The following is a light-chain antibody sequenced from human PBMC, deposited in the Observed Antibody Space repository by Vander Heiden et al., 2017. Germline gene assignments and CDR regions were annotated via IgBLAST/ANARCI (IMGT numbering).Light chain of an antibody. CDR1: QSVLYSSNNKNY. V-gene: IGKV4-1*01. Sequence: DIVMTQSPDSLAVSLGERATINCKSSQSVLYSSNNKNYLAWYQQKPGQPPKLLIYWASTRESGVLDRFSGSGSGTDFTLTISSLQAEDVAVYYCQQDDSTPPTFGQGTKVEIK. CDR2: WAS. J-gene: IGKJ1*01. CDR3: QQDDSTPPT.